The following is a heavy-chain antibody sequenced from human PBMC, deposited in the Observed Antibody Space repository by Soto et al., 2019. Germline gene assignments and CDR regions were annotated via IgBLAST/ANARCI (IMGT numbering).Heavy chain of an antibody. CDR2: ISYDGSNK. V-gene: IGHV3-30*18. Sequence: QVQLVESGGGVVQPGRSLRLSCAASGFTFSSYGMHWVRQAPGKGLEWVAVISYDGSNKYYANSVKGRFTISRDNSKNTLYLQMNSLRAEDTAVYYCAKDGGGYPPRGAFDIWGQGTMVTVSS. CDR3: AKDGGGYPPRGAFDI. CDR1: GFTFSSYG. J-gene: IGHJ3*02. D-gene: IGHD3-22*01.